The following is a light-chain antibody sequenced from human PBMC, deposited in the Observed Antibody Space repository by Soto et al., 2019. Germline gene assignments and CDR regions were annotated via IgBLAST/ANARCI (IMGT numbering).Light chain of an antibody. CDR2: ENN. J-gene: IGLJ2*01. CDR3: QSYDSDFVV. Sequence: NFMLTQPHSVSESPGKTLSISCTRSSGSIANNYVQWYQQRPGSAPTTVIYENNQSLSGVPDRFSGPTDGSSNSASLTISGLQTEDEADYYCQSYDSDFVVFGGGTKLTVL. CDR1: SGSIANNY. V-gene: IGLV6-57*04.